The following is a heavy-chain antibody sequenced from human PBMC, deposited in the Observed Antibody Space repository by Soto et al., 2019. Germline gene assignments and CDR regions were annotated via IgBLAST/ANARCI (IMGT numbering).Heavy chain of an antibody. V-gene: IGHV4-31*03. CDR2: IYYSGST. J-gene: IGHJ4*02. Sequence: SETLSLTCTVSGGSISSGGYYWSWIRQHPGKGLEWIGYIYYSGSTYYNPSLKSRVTISVDTSKNQFSLKLSSVTAADTAVYYCARDNYDFWSGLTQSYNLHYFDYWGQGTLVTVSS. D-gene: IGHD3-3*01. CDR3: ARDNYDFWSGLTQSYNLHYFDY. CDR1: GGSISSGGYY.